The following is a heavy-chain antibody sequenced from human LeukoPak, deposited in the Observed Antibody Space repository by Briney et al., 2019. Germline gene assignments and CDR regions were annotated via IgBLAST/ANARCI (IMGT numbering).Heavy chain of an antibody. V-gene: IGHV3-23*01. CDR2: ISGSGGST. CDR1: GFTFSSYA. CDR3: AKDRSKRSGHPA. D-gene: IGHD6-19*01. J-gene: IGHJ5*02. Sequence: GGSLRLSCAASGFTFSSYAMSWVRQAPGKGLEWVSAISGSGGSTYYADSVKGWFTISRDNPKNTLYPQMNSLRAEDTAVYYCAKDRSKRSGHPAWGQGTLVTVSS.